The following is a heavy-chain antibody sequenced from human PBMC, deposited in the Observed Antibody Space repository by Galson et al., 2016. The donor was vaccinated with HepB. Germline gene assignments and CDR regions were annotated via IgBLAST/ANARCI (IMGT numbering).Heavy chain of an antibody. CDR3: AKAPGELIGGAGDWYFDL. D-gene: IGHD6-19*01. CDR1: GFTFRNYA. CDR2: ISGSGGRS. V-gene: IGHV3-23*01. Sequence: SLRLSCAASGFTFRNYAMNWVRQAPGKGLEWVSSISGSGGRSYYADSVKGRFTISRDNSKNTLYLQMNSLRVDDTAVYYCAKAPGELIGGAGDWYFDLWGRGTLVTVPS. J-gene: IGHJ2*01.